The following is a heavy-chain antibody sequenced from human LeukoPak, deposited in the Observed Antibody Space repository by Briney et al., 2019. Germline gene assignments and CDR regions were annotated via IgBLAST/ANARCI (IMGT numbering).Heavy chain of an antibody. Sequence: PSETLSLTCTVSGASITDYYWSWIRQTPEMGLEYIGYIHISGKPYNNPSLKGRVTVSLDTSRNQFSLKLTSVTAADTAVYFCARHLGEGTYPMDRWGQGILVTVSS. V-gene: IGHV4-59*08. J-gene: IGHJ5*02. CDR1: GASITDYY. CDR2: IHISGKP. D-gene: IGHD1-26*01. CDR3: ARHLGEGTYPMDR.